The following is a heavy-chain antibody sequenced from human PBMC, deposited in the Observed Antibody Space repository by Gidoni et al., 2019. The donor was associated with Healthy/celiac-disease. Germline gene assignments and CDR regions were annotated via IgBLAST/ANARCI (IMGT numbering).Heavy chain of an antibody. Sequence: QITLKEPGPTLVKPTQTLTLTCTFSGFSLSTSGVGVGGIRQPPGKALEWLALIYWDDDKRYSPSLKSRLTITKDTSKNQVVLTMTNMDPVDTATYYCAHSTWFGRRIPYDYWGQGTLVTVSS. D-gene: IGHD3-10*01. V-gene: IGHV2-5*02. CDR2: IYWDDDK. J-gene: IGHJ4*02. CDR3: AHSTWFGRRIPYDY. CDR1: GFSLSTSGVG.